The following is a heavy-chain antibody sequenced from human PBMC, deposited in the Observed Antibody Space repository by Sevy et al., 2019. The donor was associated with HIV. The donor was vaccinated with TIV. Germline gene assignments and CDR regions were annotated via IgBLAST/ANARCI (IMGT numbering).Heavy chain of an antibody. D-gene: IGHD3-22*01. Sequence: GGSLRLSCGASGFTFSSYAMSWVRQAPGKGLEWVSTVSDSGGATYYADSVKGRFTISRDNSKNTLFLQMSSLVAEDAATDFCAGNDYYDTIGGTGSFDYWGQGTLVTVSS. J-gene: IGHJ4*02. CDR1: GFTFSSYA. CDR2: VSDSGGAT. V-gene: IGHV3-23*01. CDR3: AGNDYYDTIGGTGSFDY.